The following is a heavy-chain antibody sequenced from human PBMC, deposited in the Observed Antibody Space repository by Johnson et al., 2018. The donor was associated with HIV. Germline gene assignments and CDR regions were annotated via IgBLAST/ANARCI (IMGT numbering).Heavy chain of an antibody. Sequence: VQLVESGGGVVRPGKSLRLSCAASGFTFSSSAMHRVHQAPGKGLEWVSYISSSGSTIYYADSVKGRFTISRDNAKNSLYLQMNSLRAEDTAVFYCARACRDGYTCDAFDIWGQGTMVTVSS. CDR3: ARACRDGYTCDAFDI. CDR2: ISSSGSTI. J-gene: IGHJ3*02. V-gene: IGHV3-48*04. CDR1: GFTFSSSA. D-gene: IGHD5-24*01.